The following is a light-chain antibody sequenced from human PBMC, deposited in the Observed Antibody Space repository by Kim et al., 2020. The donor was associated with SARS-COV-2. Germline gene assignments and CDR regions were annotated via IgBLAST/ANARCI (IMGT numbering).Light chain of an antibody. CDR1: SLRSYY. Sequence: ALGQTARITCHGDSLRSYYASWYQQKPGQAPVLVIYGKNNRPSGIPDRFSGSSSGNTASLTITGAQAEDEADYYCNSRDSSGNHWVFGGGTQLTVL. V-gene: IGLV3-19*01. CDR3: NSRDSSGNHWV. CDR2: GKN. J-gene: IGLJ3*02.